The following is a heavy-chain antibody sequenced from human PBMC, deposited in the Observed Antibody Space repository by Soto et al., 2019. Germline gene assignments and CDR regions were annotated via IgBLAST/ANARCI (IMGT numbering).Heavy chain of an antibody. D-gene: IGHD6-19*01. V-gene: IGHV3-23*01. CDR2: ISGSGGST. J-gene: IGHJ4*02. CDR1: GFTFSSYA. CDR3: ATPQYSSGWYSGLVWNFDY. Sequence: EVQLLESEGGLVQPGGSLRLSCAASGFTFSSYAMSWVRQAPGKGLEWVSAISGSGGSTYYADSVKGRFTISRDNSKNTLYLQMNSLRADDTAVYYCATPQYSSGWYSGLVWNFDYWGQGTLVTVSS.